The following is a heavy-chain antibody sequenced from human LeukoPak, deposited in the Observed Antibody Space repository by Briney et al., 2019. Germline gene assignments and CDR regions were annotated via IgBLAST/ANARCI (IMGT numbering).Heavy chain of an antibody. CDR3: ARDLAYCGGDCYDDY. D-gene: IGHD2-21*02. CDR2: MNPNSGNT. Sequence: ASVKVSCKASGYTFTSYDINWVRQATGQGLEWIGWMNPNSGNTGYAQKFQGRVTMTRNTSISTAYMELSSLRSEDTAVYYCARDLAYCGGDCYDDYWGQGTLVTVSS. V-gene: IGHV1-8*01. CDR1: GYTFTSYD. J-gene: IGHJ4*02.